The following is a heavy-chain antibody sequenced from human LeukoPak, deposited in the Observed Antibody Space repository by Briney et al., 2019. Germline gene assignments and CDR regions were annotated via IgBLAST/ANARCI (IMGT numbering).Heavy chain of an antibody. CDR1: GFTFSSYA. CDR3: AKNSLKYYYDSSGYSLGPDY. V-gene: IGHV3-23*01. Sequence: GGSLRLSCAASGFTFSSYAMSWARQAPGKGLEWVSAISCSCGSTYYADSVKGRFTISRDNSKHTLYLQMNSLRAEDTAVYYCAKNSLKYYYDSSGYSLGPDYWGQGTMVTVSS. J-gene: IGHJ4*02. CDR2: ISCSCGST. D-gene: IGHD3-22*01.